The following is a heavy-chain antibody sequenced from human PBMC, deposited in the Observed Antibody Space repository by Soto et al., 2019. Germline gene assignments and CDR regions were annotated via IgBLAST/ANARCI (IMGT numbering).Heavy chain of an antibody. J-gene: IGHJ6*02. D-gene: IGHD6-19*01. V-gene: IGHV3-53*01. Sequence: EVQLVESGGGLIQPGGSLRLSCAASGFTVSSNYMSWVRQAPGKGLEWVSVIYSGGSTYYADSVKGRFTISRDNSKNTLYLQMNSLRAEDTAVYYCARGAASSGWEYYYYYGMDVWGQGTTVTVSS. CDR1: GFTVSSNY. CDR3: ARGAASSGWEYYYYYGMDV. CDR2: IYSGGST.